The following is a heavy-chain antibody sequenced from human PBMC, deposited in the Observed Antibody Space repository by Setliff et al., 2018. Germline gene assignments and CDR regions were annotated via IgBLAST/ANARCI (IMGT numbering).Heavy chain of an antibody. CDR1: GFTFTSSA. Sequence: SVKVSCKASGFTFTSSAMQWVRQARGQRLEWIGWVVVGSGNTNYAQKFQERVTITRDMSTSTAYMELSSLRSEDTAVCYCAADLGYYWAFDIWGQGTMVTVSS. V-gene: IGHV1-58*02. CDR2: VVVGSGNT. J-gene: IGHJ3*02. CDR3: AADLGYYWAFDI. D-gene: IGHD3-22*01.